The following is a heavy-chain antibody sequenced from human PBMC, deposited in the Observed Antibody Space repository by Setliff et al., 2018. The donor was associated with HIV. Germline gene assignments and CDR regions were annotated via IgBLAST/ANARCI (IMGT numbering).Heavy chain of an antibody. J-gene: IGHJ4*02. CDR1: GVSISSYY. V-gene: IGHV4-59*01. CDR3: AKSSPSIGYVTDC. D-gene: IGHD5-12*01. CDR2: IFPGGAT. Sequence: SETLSLTCSVSGVSISSYYWSWIRHSPGKGLEWIGIIFPGGATNYNPSLTSRVTIPVDTSKNHLFLKLTSVTTANTAVYFCAKSSPSIGYVTDCWGQGAPVTVSS.